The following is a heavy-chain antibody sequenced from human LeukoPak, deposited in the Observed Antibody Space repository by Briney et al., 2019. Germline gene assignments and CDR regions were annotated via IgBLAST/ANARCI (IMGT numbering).Heavy chain of an antibody. CDR3: ARGGDSSSWYNWFDP. Sequence: PGRSLRLSCAASGFTFSSYGMHWVRQAPGKGLEWVAVIWYDGSNKYYADSVKGRFTISRDNFKNTLYLQMNSLRAEDTAVYYCARGGDSSSWYNWFDPWGQGTLVTVSS. V-gene: IGHV3-33*01. CDR1: GFTFSSYG. J-gene: IGHJ5*02. D-gene: IGHD6-13*01. CDR2: IWYDGSNK.